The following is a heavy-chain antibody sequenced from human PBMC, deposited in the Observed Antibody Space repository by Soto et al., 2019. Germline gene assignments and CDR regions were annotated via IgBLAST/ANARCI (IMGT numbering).Heavy chain of an antibody. V-gene: IGHV3-7*03. Sequence: XVSLRLSCAASGFSFTSSWMAWVRQTPGKGLEWVANIKEDGSAKNYVDSLKGRFTISRDNAQNSLYLQMNSLRAEDTAVYYCARDRAYNRFDLWGQGTQVTVSS. CDR2: IKEDGSAK. CDR1: GFSFTSSW. J-gene: IGHJ3*01. D-gene: IGHD2-21*01. CDR3: ARDRAYNRFDL.